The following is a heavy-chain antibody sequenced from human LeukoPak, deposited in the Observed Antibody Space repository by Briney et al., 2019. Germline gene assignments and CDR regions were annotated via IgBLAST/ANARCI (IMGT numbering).Heavy chain of an antibody. J-gene: IGHJ4*02. V-gene: IGHV4-4*07. Sequence: SETLSLLRTVSGGPISSHYWSWIRQPAGKGLEWIGRVYTSGSTNYNPSLKSRLTMSVDKPKNQFSLKLSSVTAGHPAVFHWPRVYGSSTSCLFDYGGEGTLVTVSS. D-gene: IGHD2-2*01. CDR3: PRVYGSSTSCLFDY. CDR2: VYTSGST. CDR1: GGPISSHY.